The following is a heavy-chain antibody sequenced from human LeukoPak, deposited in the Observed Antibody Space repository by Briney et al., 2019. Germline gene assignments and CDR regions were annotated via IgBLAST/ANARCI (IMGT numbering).Heavy chain of an antibody. CDR3: ARHVVITTRGIITHYGLDV. CDR2: VFYTGAT. Sequence: SETLSLTCTVSGGSIINSGYYWGWIRQPPGKGLEWVGSVFYTGATYYNPSLKSRVTTSVDTSKNQFSLKLSSVTAADTAVYYCARHVVITTRGIITHYGLDVWGLGTTVTVSS. CDR1: GGSIINSGYY. V-gene: IGHV4-39*01. J-gene: IGHJ6*02. D-gene: IGHD3-22*01.